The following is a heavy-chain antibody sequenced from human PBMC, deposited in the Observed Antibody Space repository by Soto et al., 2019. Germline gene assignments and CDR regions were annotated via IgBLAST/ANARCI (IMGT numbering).Heavy chain of an antibody. J-gene: IGHJ5*02. CDR3: ARVGLYYYDSSGYSIRGFDP. V-gene: IGHV1-69*13. CDR2: IIPIFGTA. CDR1: GGTFSSYA. Sequence: SVKVSCKASGGTFSSYAISWVRQAPGQGLEWMGGIIPIFGTANYAQKFQGRVTITADESTSTAYMELSSLRSEDTAVYYCARVGLYYYDSSGYSIRGFDPWGQGTLVTVSS. D-gene: IGHD3-22*01.